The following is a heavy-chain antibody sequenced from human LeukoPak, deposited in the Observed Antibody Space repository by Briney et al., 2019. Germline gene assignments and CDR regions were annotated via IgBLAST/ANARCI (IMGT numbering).Heavy chain of an antibody. J-gene: IGHJ4*02. D-gene: IGHD6-19*01. CDR2: FYYSGST. CDR1: GGPISGSY. V-gene: IGHV4-59*08. Sequence: SETLSLTCTVSGGPISGSYWSWFRQPPGKGLEWIGFFYYSGSTNYNPSLKSRVTISVDTSKNQLSLRLNSVTAADTAVYYCARHPSLGSGWYRFYYFDYWGQGTLVTVSS. CDR3: ARHPSLGSGWYRFYYFDY.